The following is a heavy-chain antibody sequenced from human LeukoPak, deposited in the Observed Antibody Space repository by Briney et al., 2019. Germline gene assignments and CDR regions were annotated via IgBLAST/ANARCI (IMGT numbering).Heavy chain of an antibody. CDR2: ISSSSTI. J-gene: IGHJ3*02. CDR1: GFTFSSYS. D-gene: IGHD1-26*01. Sequence: GGSLRLSCAASGFTFSSYSMNWVRQAPGKGLEWVSYISSSSTIYYADSVKGRFTISRDNAKNSLYLQMNSLRDEDTAVYYCASQWELLSPDAFDIWGQGTMVTVS. V-gene: IGHV3-48*02. CDR3: ASQWELLSPDAFDI.